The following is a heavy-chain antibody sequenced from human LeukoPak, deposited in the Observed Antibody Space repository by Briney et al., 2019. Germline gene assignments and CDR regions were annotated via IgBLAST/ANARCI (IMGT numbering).Heavy chain of an antibody. CDR1: GFVFSSYV. CDR3: AKLNSYGDY. Sequence: GGSLRLSCAASGFVFSSYVMTWVRQAPGKGLEWVSSISGSGQSTYYADSVKGRFTISRDNSKSMVYLQMDSLRAEDTATYYCAKLNSYGDYWGQGTLVTISS. J-gene: IGHJ4*02. CDR2: ISGSGQST. D-gene: IGHD5-18*01. V-gene: IGHV3-23*01.